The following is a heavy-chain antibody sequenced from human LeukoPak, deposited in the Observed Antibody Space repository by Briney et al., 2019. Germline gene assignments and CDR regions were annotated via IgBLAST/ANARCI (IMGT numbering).Heavy chain of an antibody. CDR2: IWFDGTNK. CDR1: GFTFSNYA. V-gene: IGHV3-33*06. Sequence: GRSLRLSCAASGFTFSNYAMHWVRQAPGTGLEVVAVIWFDGTNKYYGDSVRGRFTISRDNSKNRLYLQMNSLRAEDTAVYYCAKARGSGWHDPWYLDYWGQGTLVTVSS. J-gene: IGHJ4*02. CDR3: AKARGSGWHDPWYLDY. D-gene: IGHD6-19*01.